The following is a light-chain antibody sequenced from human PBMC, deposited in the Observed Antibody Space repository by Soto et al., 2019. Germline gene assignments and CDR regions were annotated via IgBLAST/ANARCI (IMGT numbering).Light chain of an antibody. Sequence: QSALTQPASVSGSPGQSITISCTGTSSDIGAYNFVSWYQQHPGKAPKLMLYDVNIRPSGVSNRFSGSKSGNTASLTISGLQAEDEDYYYCTSWTTSTTMIFGGGTKVTVL. CDR3: TSWTTSTTMI. J-gene: IGLJ2*01. CDR2: DVN. V-gene: IGLV2-14*03. CDR1: SSDIGAYNF.